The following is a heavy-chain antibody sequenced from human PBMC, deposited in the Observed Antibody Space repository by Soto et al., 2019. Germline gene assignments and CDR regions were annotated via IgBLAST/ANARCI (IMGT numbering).Heavy chain of an antibody. CDR1: GYSFTSYW. CDR3: ARQCSTSCYGCGY. CDR2: IYTGDSDT. D-gene: IGHD2-2*01. J-gene: IGHJ4*02. Sequence: GESLKISCKGSGYSFTSYWIGWVRQMPGKGLERMGIIYTGDSDTSYSPSFQGQVTIAADKSISTAYLQWSSLNASDTAMYYCARQCSTSCYGCGYWGQGTMVTVSS. V-gene: IGHV5-51*01.